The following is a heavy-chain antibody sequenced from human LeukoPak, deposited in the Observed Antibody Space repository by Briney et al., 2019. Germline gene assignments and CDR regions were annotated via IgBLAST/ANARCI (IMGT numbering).Heavy chain of an antibody. D-gene: IGHD5-18*01. CDR1: GFTFSGYA. J-gene: IGHJ4*02. CDR3: AKDVRGYSRRVDC. CDR2: ISGSGSNS. V-gene: IGHV3-23*01. Sequence: GGSLRLSCAASGFTFSGYAMSWVRQAPGKGLEWISAISGSGSNSSYADSMKGRFTISRGNSRNTLYLQINSLRAEDTATYYCAKDVRGYSRRVDCWGQGTLVTVSS.